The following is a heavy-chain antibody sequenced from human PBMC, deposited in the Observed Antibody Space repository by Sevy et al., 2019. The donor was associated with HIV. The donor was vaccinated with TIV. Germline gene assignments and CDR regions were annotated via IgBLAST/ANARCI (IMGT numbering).Heavy chain of an antibody. J-gene: IGHJ2*01. CDR2: ISSNSSTI. D-gene: IGHD6-19*01. CDR3: ASDSSGSDWYFDL. V-gene: IGHV3-48*02. Sequence: GGSLRLSCAASGFTFSSYSMNWVRQAPGKGLEWVSYISSNSSTIYYADSVKGRFTISRDNAKNSLYMQMNSLRDQDTAVYYCASDSSGSDWYFDLWGRGTLVTVSS. CDR1: GFTFSSYS.